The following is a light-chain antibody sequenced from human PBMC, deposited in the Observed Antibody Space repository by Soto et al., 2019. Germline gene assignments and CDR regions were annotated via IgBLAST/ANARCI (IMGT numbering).Light chain of an antibody. CDR1: QSVSNNY. V-gene: IGKV3-20*01. CDR3: QQYGSSGT. Sequence: EIVITHSAATLSLAPGERATLSCRASQSVSNNYLAWYQQKPGQAPRLLIYGASNRATGIPDRFSGSGSGTDFTLTISRLETEDFAVYYCQQYGSSGTFGQGTKVDIK. J-gene: IGKJ1*01. CDR2: GAS.